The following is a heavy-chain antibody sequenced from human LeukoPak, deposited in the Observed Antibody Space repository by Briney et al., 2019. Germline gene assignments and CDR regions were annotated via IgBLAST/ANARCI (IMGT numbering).Heavy chain of an antibody. D-gene: IGHD4-11*01. CDR3: ARGSWRGSDYKFDP. V-gene: IGHV1-8*01. CDR2: MNHNSGDT. Sequence: ASVKVSCKASGYTFTSYDINWVRQATGQGLEWMGWMNHNSGDTGYAQKFQGRVTMTRNTSISTAYMELSSLRSEDTAVYYCARGSWRGSDYKFDPWGQGTLVTVSS. J-gene: IGHJ5*02. CDR1: GYTFTSYD.